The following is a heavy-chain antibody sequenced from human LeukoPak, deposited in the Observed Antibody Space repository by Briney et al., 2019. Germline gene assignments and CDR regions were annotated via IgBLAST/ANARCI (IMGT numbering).Heavy chain of an antibody. J-gene: IGHJ4*02. D-gene: IGHD2-15*01. CDR3: ARVDAAHYFDY. V-gene: IGHV1-46*03. CDR2: INPSGGST. CDR1: GYTFTSYY. Sequence: GASVKVSCKASGYTFTSYYMHWVRRAPGQGLEWMGIINPSGGSTSYAQKFQGRVTMTRDTSTSTVYMELSSLRSEDTAVYYCARVDAAHYFDYWGQGTLVTVSS.